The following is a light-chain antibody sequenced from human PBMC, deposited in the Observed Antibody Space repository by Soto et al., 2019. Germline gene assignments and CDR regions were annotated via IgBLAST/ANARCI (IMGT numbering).Light chain of an antibody. CDR2: KAS. CDR1: QSISSW. Sequence: DIQMTQSPSTLSASVGDRVTITCRASQSISSWLAWYQQKPGKAPKLLIYKASTLESGVPSRFSGSGSGTEFTLTISSLQPDDFATYYCQQYTNYPVTFGPGTKVDIK. J-gene: IGKJ3*01. CDR3: QQYTNYPVT. V-gene: IGKV1-5*03.